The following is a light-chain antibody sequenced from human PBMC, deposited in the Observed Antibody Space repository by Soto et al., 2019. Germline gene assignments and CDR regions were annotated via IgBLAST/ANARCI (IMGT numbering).Light chain of an antibody. CDR2: GAS. Sequence: EIVITQSPAILSVSPGERATLSCRASQSVRSNLAWYPQKPGQAPRLFIYGASTRDTGIPARFSGSGSATEFTLTISRLEPEDFAVYFCQQSGSSTLTFGGGTKVDI. J-gene: IGKJ4*01. V-gene: IGKV3D-15*01. CDR3: QQSGSSTLT. CDR1: QSVRSN.